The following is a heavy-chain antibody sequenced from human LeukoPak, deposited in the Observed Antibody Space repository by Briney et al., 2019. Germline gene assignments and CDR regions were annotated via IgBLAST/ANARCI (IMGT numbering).Heavy chain of an antibody. J-gene: IGHJ4*02. CDR2: IKQDGSEK. CDR3: EQGSGAFGY. CDR1: GFTFSSYW. Sequence: GGSLRLFCAASGFTFSSYWMSWVRQAPGKGLEWVANIKQDGSEKHYVDSVKGRFTISRDNAKNSLYLQLNTLRAEDTAVSFCEQGSGAFGYWGQGTLVTVSS. D-gene: IGHD3-10*01. V-gene: IGHV3-7*03.